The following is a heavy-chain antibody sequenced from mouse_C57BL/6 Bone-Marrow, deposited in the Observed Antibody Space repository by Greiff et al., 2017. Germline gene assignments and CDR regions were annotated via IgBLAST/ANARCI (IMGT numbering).Heavy chain of an antibody. J-gene: IGHJ4*01. CDR1: GFSLSTSGMG. D-gene: IGHD1-1*01. CDR2: IYWDDDK. V-gene: IGHV8-12*01. CDR3: ARRAGSSPYYYAMDY. Sequence: QVTLKECGPGILQSSQTLSLTCSFSGFSLSTSGMGVSWIRQPSGKGLEWLAHIYWDDDKRYNPSLKSRLTISKDTSRNQVFLKITSVDTADTATYYCARRAGSSPYYYAMDYWGQGTSVTVSS.